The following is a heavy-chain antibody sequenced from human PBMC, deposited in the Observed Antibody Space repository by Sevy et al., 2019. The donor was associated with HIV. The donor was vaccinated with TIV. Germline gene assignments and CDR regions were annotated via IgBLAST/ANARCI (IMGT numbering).Heavy chain of an antibody. Sequence: ASVKVSCKASGYTFTGYYMHWVRQAPGQGLEWMGWINPNSGGTNYAQKFQGRVTMTRDTSISTAYMELSRLRSDDTAVYYCVTRTPSRITMIVVGSDAFDIWGQGTMVTVSS. J-gene: IGHJ3*02. CDR2: INPNSGGT. CDR1: GYTFTGYY. V-gene: IGHV1-2*02. D-gene: IGHD3-22*01. CDR3: VTRTPSRITMIVVGSDAFDI.